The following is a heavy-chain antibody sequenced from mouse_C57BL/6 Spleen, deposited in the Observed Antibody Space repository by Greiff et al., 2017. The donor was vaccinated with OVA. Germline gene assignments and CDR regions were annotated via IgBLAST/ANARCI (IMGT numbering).Heavy chain of an antibody. Sequence: EVKLVESGPGLVKPSQSLSLTCSVTGYSITSGYYWNWIRQFPGNKLEWMGYISYDGSNNYNPSLKNRISITRDTSKNQFFLKLNSVTTEDTATYYCARAYGKGYAMDYWGQGTSVTVSS. J-gene: IGHJ4*01. CDR1: GYSITSGYY. CDR3: ARAYGKGYAMDY. D-gene: IGHD2-1*01. CDR2: ISYDGSN. V-gene: IGHV3-6*01.